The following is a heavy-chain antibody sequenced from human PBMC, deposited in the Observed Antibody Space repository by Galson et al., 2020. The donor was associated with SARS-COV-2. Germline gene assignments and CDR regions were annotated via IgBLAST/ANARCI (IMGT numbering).Heavy chain of an antibody. Sequence: SETLSLTCTVPGGSISSYYWSWIRQPAGKGLEWIGRVYTSGGTNYNPSLKSRVTMSIDTSKNQCSLNLSSVTAADTAVYYCARGGTALENHGMEVWGQGTTVTVSS. J-gene: IGHJ6*02. CDR2: VYTSGGT. V-gene: IGHV4-4*07. D-gene: IGHD2-21*02. CDR1: GGSISSYY. CDR3: ARGGTALENHGMEV.